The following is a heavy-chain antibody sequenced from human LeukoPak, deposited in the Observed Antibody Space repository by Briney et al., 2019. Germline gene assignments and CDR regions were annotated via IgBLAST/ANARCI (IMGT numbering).Heavy chain of an antibody. CDR2: IYPGDSDT. J-gene: IGHJ6*03. CDR3: ARVAQRPYDLTYYYYMDV. CDR1: GYSFTSYW. V-gene: IGHV5-51*01. Sequence: GESLKISCKGSGYSFTSYWIGWVRQMPGKGLEWMGIIYPGDSDTRYSPSFQGQVTISADKSISTAYLQWSSLKASDTAMYYCARVAQRPYDLTYYYYMDVWGKGTTVTVSS. D-gene: IGHD3-3*01.